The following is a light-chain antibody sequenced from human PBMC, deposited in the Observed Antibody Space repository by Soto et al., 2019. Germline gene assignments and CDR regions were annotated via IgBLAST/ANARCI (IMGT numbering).Light chain of an antibody. CDR1: QRLSSW. CDR3: LQYNSYWT. J-gene: IGKJ1*01. V-gene: IGKV1-5*01. CDR2: DAS. Sequence: DIQMTQSPSTLSASVGDRVTISCRASQRLSSWLAWYQQKPGKAPKLLIYDASTLETGVPSSFSGSGSGTEFPLTISSLHPDDFASYFCLQYNSYWTFGQGTKVEI.